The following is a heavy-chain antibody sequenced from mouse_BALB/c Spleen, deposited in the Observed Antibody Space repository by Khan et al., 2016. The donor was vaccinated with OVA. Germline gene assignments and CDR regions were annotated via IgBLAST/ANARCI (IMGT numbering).Heavy chain of an antibody. CDR1: GYSFTSYY. Sequence: EVQLQESGPELMKPGASVKISCKASGYSFTSYYIHWVIQSHGKSLEWIGYIDPFSGGTTYNQKFKGKATLTVDKSSNTAYIHLINLTSEDSAVYYCTRHGYVAWFTYWGQGTLVTVSA. CDR2: IDPFSGGT. CDR3: TRHGYVAWFTY. D-gene: IGHD2-2*01. V-gene: IGHV1S135*01. J-gene: IGHJ3*01.